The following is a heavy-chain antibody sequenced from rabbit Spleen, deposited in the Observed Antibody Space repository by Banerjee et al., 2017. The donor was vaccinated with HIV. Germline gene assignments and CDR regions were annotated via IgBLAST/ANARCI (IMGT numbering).Heavy chain of an antibody. CDR2: IWTFSVNT. CDR3: GRGYPNSDYWSL. V-gene: IGHV1S40*01. Sequence: QSLEESGGGLVQPEGSLTLTCTASGFSFSSSTYMCWVRQAPGKGLEWIACIWTFSVNTSAGNWAKGGFTIPKPPAPRVTLKMPSLPAGDTAPFFGGRGYPNSDYWSLGGKGTLFPV. D-gene: IGHD1-1*01. J-gene: IGHJ6*01. CDR1: GFSFSSSTY.